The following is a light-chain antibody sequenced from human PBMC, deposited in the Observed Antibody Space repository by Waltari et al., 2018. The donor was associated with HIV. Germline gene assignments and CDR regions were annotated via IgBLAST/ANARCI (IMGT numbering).Light chain of an antibody. Sequence: IALTQSPPSLSVVLGHSPSLSCPSSQSILHSNGNIYFSWYLQTSSRCPQLLIYEASKRLYVVPDRFSGSVYETDFTINIIRAEAEDTGTYYCMQSLQPPPPFGQGTRLDI. CDR3: MQSLQPPPP. CDR1: QSILHSNGNIY. J-gene: IGKJ2*01. V-gene: IGKV2D-29*02. CDR2: EAS.